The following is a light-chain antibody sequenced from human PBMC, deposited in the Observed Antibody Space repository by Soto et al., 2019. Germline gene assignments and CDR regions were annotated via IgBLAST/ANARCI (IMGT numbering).Light chain of an antibody. CDR3: CSYAGSNTFYV. CDR1: SSNVGGYNY. CDR2: DVY. J-gene: IGLJ1*01. Sequence: QSALTQPRSVSGSPGQSVTISCTGTSSNVGGYNYVSWYQHHPGKAPKLVIYDVYNRPSGVPDRFSGSKSDNTASLTISGLQAEDEADYYCCSYAGSNTFYVFGTGTKGTVL. V-gene: IGLV2-11*01.